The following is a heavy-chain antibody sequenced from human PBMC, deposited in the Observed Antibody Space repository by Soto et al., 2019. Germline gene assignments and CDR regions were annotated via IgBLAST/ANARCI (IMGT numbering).Heavy chain of an antibody. V-gene: IGHV4-31*03. CDR1: GGAISSGGYY. Sequence: QVQLLESGPGLVKPSQTLSLTCTVSGGAISSGGYYWSWIRQHPGKGLEWIGYIYYSGSTYYNPSLKSRVTRSVDTSKNQFSLKLSSVTAADTAVYYCARGSVVAATLFDYWGQGTLVTVSS. D-gene: IGHD2-15*01. CDR3: ARGSVVAATLFDY. J-gene: IGHJ4*02. CDR2: IYYSGST.